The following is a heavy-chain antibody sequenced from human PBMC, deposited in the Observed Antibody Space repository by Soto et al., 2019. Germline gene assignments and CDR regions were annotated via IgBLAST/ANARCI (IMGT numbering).Heavy chain of an antibody. CDR1: GYTFTGYY. D-gene: IGHD6-13*01. CDR3: ARGPLSSSWYHWFDP. Sequence: ASVKFSCKASGYTFTGYYMHWVRQAPGQGLEWMGWINPNSGGTNYAQKFQGRVTMTRDTSISTAYMELSRLRSDDTAVYYCARGPLSSSWYHWFDPWGQGTLVTVSS. V-gene: IGHV1-2*02. J-gene: IGHJ5*02. CDR2: INPNSGGT.